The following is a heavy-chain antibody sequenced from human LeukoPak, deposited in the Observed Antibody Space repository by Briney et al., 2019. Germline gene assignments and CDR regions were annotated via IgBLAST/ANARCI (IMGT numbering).Heavy chain of an antibody. D-gene: IGHD3-10*01. CDR1: GGSISSYY. Sequence: PSETLSLTCTVSGGSISSYYWSWIRQPPGKGLEWIGYIYYSGSTNYNPSLKSRVTISVDTSKNQFSLKLSSVTAADTAVYYCARGTGEYFDYWGQGTLVTVSS. V-gene: IGHV4-59*01. J-gene: IGHJ4*02. CDR2: IYYSGST. CDR3: ARGTGEYFDY.